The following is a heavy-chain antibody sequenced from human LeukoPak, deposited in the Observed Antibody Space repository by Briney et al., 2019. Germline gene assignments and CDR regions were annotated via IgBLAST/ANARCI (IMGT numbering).Heavy chain of an antibody. CDR3: AKATYYDILTGYCDA. CDR1: GFTFPSYA. CDR2: ISGSGGGT. J-gene: IGHJ5*02. Sequence: GGSLRLSCAASGFTFPSYAMSCVRQAPGKGLEWVSAISGSGGGTYYADSVKGRFTISRDNSKNTLYLQMNSLRAEDTAVYYCAKATYYDILTGYCDAWGQGTLVTVSS. D-gene: IGHD3-9*01. V-gene: IGHV3-23*01.